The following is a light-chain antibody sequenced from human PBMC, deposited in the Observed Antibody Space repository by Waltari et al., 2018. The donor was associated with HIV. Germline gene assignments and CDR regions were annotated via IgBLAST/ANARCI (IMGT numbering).Light chain of an antibody. CDR1: ELGDKY. CDR2: QDN. J-gene: IGLJ2*01. V-gene: IGLV3-1*01. CDR3: QAWGSTTSGV. Sequence: SYEVTQPPSVAVSPGQTASITCSGYELGDKYTCWYQQKPGQSPLLVIYQDNKRPAGIPERFSGSSSWHTATLAICGTLPMDEADYYCQAWGSTTSGVFGRGTKLTVL.